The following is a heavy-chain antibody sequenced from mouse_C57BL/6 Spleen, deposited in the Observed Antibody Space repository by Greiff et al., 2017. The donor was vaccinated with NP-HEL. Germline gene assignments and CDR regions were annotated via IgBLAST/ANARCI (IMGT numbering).Heavy chain of an antibody. J-gene: IGHJ2*01. Sequence: QVQLKQSGAELAKPGASVKLSCKASGYTFTSYWMHWVNQRPGQGLEWIGYINPSSGYTKYNQKFKDKATLTADKSSSTAYMQLSSLTYEDSAVYYCATPLGITYYFDYWGQGTTLTVSS. CDR2: INPSSGYT. V-gene: IGHV1-7*01. CDR3: ATPLGITYYFDY. CDR1: GYTFTSYW. D-gene: IGHD2-4*01.